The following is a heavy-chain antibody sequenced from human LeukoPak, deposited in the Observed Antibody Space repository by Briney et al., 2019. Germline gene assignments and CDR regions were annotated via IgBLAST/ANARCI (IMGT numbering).Heavy chain of an antibody. D-gene: IGHD3-22*01. Sequence: GGSLRLSCAASGFTFSSYAMHWVRQAPGKGLEWVAVISYDGSNKYYADSVKGRFTISRDNSKNTLYLQMNSLRAEDTAVYYCAKDGIEENYYDSSGYYGYWGQGTLVTVSS. J-gene: IGHJ4*02. CDR3: AKDGIEENYYDSSGYYGY. CDR1: GFTFSSYA. V-gene: IGHV3-30-3*01. CDR2: ISYDGSNK.